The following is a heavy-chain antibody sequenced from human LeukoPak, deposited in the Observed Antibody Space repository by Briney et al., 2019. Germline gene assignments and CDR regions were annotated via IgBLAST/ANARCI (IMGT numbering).Heavy chain of an antibody. CDR3: TKSSSRTGGSAY. Sequence: GGSLRLSCAASGFTFSSYSMNWVRQAPGKGLEWVSSISSSSSYIYYADSVKGRFTISRDNAKNSLYLQMNSLRVEDTAVYYCTKSSSRTGGSAYWGQGTLVTVSS. D-gene: IGHD6-13*01. J-gene: IGHJ4*02. CDR2: ISSSSSYI. CDR1: GFTFSSYS. V-gene: IGHV3-21*04.